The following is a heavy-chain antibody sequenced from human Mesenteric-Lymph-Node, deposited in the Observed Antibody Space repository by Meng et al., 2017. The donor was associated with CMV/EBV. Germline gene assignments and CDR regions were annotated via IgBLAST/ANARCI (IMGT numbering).Heavy chain of an antibody. J-gene: IGHJ6*02. Sequence: LSLTCAASGFTFSSYSMNWVRQAPGKGLEWVSSISSSSNYIYYADSVKGRFTVSRDNAKNSLYLQMNSLRAGDTAVYYCAKCTVTTCLYQYGMDVWGQGTTVTVSS. CDR2: ISSSSNYI. V-gene: IGHV3-21*01. D-gene: IGHD4-17*01. CDR3: AKCTVTTCLYQYGMDV. CDR1: GFTFSSYS.